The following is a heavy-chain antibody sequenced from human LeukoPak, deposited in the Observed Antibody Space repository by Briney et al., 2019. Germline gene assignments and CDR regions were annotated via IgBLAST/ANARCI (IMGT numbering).Heavy chain of an antibody. CDR3: AIDLSSGWTSD. V-gene: IGHV1-18*01. D-gene: IGHD6-19*01. CDR2: ISGYNGNT. J-gene: IGHJ4*02. CDR1: GHIFINYG. Sequence: GASGKVSCKASGHIFINYGISWVRQAPGQGLEWMGWISGYNGNTNYAQKLQGRVTMTTDTSTSTAYMELRSLRSDDTAVYYCAIDLSSGWTSDWGQGTLVTVSS.